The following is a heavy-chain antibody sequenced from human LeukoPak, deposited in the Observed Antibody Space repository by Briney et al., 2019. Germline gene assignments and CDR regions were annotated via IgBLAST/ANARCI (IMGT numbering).Heavy chain of an antibody. CDR2: MNPNSGNT. J-gene: IGHJ3*02. CDR1: GYTFTSYD. CDR3: ARGGPSYYYDSSGYYYSAFDI. V-gene: IGHV1-8*01. D-gene: IGHD3-22*01. Sequence: ASVKVSCKASGYTFTSYDINWVRQATGQGLEWMGWMNPNSGNTGYAQKFRGRVTMTRNTSISTAYMELSSLRSEDTAVYYCARGGPSYYYDSSGYYYSAFDIWGQGTMVTVSS.